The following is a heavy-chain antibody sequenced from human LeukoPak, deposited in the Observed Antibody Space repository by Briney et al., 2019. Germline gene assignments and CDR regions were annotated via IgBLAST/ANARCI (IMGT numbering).Heavy chain of an antibody. J-gene: IGHJ6*03. CDR1: GFTFSSYE. CDR3: AKIGRSYDFWTGYYEEEVDYMDV. D-gene: IGHD3-3*01. CDR2: IGSSDSTT. V-gene: IGHV3-48*03. Sequence: GGSLRLSCVASGFTFSSYEMNWVRQAPGKGLEWLSYIGSSDSTTHYADSVKGRFTISRDNAKNSLYLQMNSLRAEDTAVYYCAKIGRSYDFWTGYYEEEVDYMDVWGKGTTVTVSS.